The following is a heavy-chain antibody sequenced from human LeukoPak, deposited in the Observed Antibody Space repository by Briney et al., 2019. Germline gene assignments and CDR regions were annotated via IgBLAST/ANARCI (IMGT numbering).Heavy chain of an antibody. CDR2: LSNGAKTN. Sequence: GGALRLSCAASGFTFSAYGMHWVRQAPGKGLEWVAALSNGAKTNAYADAVKGRFTISRDNSRKTLFVQMNSLRPEDTAVYYCAKELGGYDAFDIWGQGTMVTVSS. CDR3: AKELGGYDAFDI. CDR1: GFTFSAYG. D-gene: IGHD3-22*01. V-gene: IGHV3-30*18. J-gene: IGHJ3*02.